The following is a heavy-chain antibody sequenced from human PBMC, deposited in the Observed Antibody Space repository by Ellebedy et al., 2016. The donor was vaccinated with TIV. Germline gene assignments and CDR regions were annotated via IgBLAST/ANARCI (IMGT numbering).Heavy chain of an antibody. Sequence: PGGSLRLSCEASGFTFGNYAMSWVRQAPGRGLEWISTFSGSGDHTYSADSVKGRFTFSRDNSKNTVFLQMNSLRAEDTAVYFCAKEGLEVDFDCWGQGALVIVSS. D-gene: IGHD1-1*01. J-gene: IGHJ5*01. CDR3: AKEGLEVDFDC. CDR1: GFTFGNYA. V-gene: IGHV3-23*01. CDR2: FSGSGDHT.